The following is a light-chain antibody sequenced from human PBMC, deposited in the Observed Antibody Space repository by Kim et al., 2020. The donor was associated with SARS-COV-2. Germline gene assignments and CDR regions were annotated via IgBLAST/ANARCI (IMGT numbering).Light chain of an antibody. CDR3: QQYNNWPYT. J-gene: IGKJ2*01. CDR2: GAS. Sequence: SVSPGERATLSCRASQSVGNNLAWYQQKPGQAPSLLIYGASTRTTGFPARFSGSGSGTEFTLTISSLQSEDFAVYYCQQYNNWPYTLGQGTKLEI. V-gene: IGKV3-15*01. CDR1: QSVGNN.